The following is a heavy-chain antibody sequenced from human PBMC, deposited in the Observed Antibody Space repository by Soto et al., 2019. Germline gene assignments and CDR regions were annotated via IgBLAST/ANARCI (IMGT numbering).Heavy chain of an antibody. Sequence: SETLSLTCTVSGGSISSGGYYWSWIRQHPGKGLEWIGYIFKSGTTYYNPSLKSRFTISVDTSKNQFSLKLSSVTAADTAVYYCARVDGYCSSTRCYNWFDPWGQGTLVTVS. V-gene: IGHV4-31*03. CDR2: IFKSGTT. CDR3: ARVDGYCSSTRCYNWFDP. J-gene: IGHJ5*02. CDR1: GGSISSGGYY. D-gene: IGHD2-2*03.